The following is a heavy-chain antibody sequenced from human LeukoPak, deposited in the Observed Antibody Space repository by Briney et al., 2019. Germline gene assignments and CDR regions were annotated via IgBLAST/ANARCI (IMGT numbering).Heavy chain of an antibody. CDR3: TRDLSGGYYDSSGYS. J-gene: IGHJ5*02. CDR2: IRSKAYGGTT. Sequence: GESLKISCTASGFTFGDYAMSWVRQAPGKGLEWVGFIRSKAYGGTTEYAASVKGRFTISRDDSKSIAYLQMNSLKTEDTAVYYCTRDLSGGYYDSSGYSWGQGTLVTVSS. V-gene: IGHV3-49*04. CDR1: GFTFGDYA. D-gene: IGHD3-22*01.